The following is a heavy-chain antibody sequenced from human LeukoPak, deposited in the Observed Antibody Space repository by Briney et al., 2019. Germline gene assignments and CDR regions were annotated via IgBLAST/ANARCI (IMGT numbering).Heavy chain of an antibody. CDR2: ISGTGGST. J-gene: IGHJ4*02. D-gene: IGHD4-17*01. CDR1: GFTFSSYA. CDR3: AKEGGYGDQYYFDF. Sequence: PGGSLRLSCAASGFTFSSYAMTWVRQAQGKGLEWVSLISGTGGSTFYADSVKGRFTISRDNSKNTLYLQMNRLRAEDTAVYYCAKEGGYGDQYYFDFWGQGTLVTVSS. V-gene: IGHV3-23*01.